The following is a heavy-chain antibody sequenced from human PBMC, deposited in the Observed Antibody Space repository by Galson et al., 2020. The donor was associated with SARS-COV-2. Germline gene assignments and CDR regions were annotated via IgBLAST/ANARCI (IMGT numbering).Heavy chain of an antibody. CDR3: ARDQSGFVNWFDP. J-gene: IGHJ5*02. D-gene: IGHD3-3*01. CDR2: ISSSGSTT. Sequence: GGSLRLSCAASGFPLTNSAMNWVRQAPGKGLEWVSYISSSGSTTYYVDSVKGRFTISRDKAKNSLYLQMNSLRPEDTAVYYCARDQSGFVNWFDPWVLGVLVTVS. V-gene: IGHV3-48*01. CDR1: GFPLTNSA.